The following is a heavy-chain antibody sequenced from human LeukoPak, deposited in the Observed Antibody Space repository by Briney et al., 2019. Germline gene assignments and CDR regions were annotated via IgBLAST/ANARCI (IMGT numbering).Heavy chain of an antibody. J-gene: IGHJ5*02. CDR2: IYTSGST. D-gene: IGHD1-26*01. V-gene: IGHV4-61*02. CDR1: GGSISSSSYY. CDR3: ARDLGGSYNGRRYNWFDP. Sequence: PSETLSLTCTVSGGSISSSSYYWGWIRQPPGKGLEWIGRIYTSGSTNYNPSLKSRVTISVDTSKNQFSLKLSSVTAAVTAVYYCARDLGGSYNGRRYNWFDPWGQGTLVTVSS.